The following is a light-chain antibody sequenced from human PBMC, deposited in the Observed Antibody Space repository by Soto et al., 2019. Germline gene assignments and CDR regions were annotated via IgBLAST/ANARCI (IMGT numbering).Light chain of an antibody. V-gene: IGKV2-28*01. J-gene: IGKJ1*01. CDR3: MQALQTPPT. CDR1: QSLVPSNGYNY. CDR2: SGS. Sequence: DIVMTQSPLSLPVTPGEPASISCRSSQSLVPSNGYNYLHWYLQKPGQSPQLLIYSGSNRASGVPDRFSGSGSGTDFTLKISRVEAEDVGVYYCMQALQTPPTFGQGTKVEIK.